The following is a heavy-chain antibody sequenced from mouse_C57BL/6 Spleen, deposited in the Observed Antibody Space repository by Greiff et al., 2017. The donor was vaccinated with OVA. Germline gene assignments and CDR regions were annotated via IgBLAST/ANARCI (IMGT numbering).Heavy chain of an antibody. Sequence: VQLKQSGPELVKPGASVKISCKASGYTFTDYYMNWVKQSHGKSLEWIGDINPNNGGTSYNQKFKGKATLTVDKSSSTAYMELRSLTSEDSAVYYCARESTTGYWYFDVWGTGTTVTVSS. CDR2: INPNNGGT. CDR3: ARESTTGYWYFDV. CDR1: GYTFTDYY. V-gene: IGHV1-26*01. D-gene: IGHD1-1*01. J-gene: IGHJ1*03.